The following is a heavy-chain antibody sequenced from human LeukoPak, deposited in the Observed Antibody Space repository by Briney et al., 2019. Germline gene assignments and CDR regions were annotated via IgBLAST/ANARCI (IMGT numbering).Heavy chain of an antibody. CDR2: INHSGST. Sequence: SETLSLTCAVYGGSFSGYYWSWIRQPPGKGLEWIGEINHSGSTNYNPSLKSRVTISVDTSKNQFSLKLSSVTAADTAVYYCARKSFKPRWLQLRRNSLADWFDPWGQGTLVTVSS. J-gene: IGHJ5*02. V-gene: IGHV4-34*01. CDR1: GGSFSGYY. D-gene: IGHD5-24*01. CDR3: ARKSFKPRWLQLRRNSLADWFDP.